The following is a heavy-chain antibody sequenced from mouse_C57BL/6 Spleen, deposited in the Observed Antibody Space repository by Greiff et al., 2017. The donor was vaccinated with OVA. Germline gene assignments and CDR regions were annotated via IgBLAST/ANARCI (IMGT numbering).Heavy chain of an antibody. J-gene: IGHJ2*01. V-gene: IGHV5-4*01. CDR1: GFTFSSYA. CDR3: ARDLMVTTLYYFDY. CDR2: ISDGGSYT. D-gene: IGHD2-2*01. Sequence: EVQGVESGGGLVKPGGSLKLSCAASGFTFSSYAMSWVRQTPEKRLEWVATISDGGSYTYYPDNVKGRFTISRDNAKNNLYLQMSHLKSEDTAMYYCARDLMVTTLYYFDYWGQGTTLTVSS.